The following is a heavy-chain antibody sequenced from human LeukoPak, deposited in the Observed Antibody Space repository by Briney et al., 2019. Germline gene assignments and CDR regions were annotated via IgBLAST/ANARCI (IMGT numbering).Heavy chain of an antibody. Sequence: GGSLRLSCAASGFTFSSYAMSWVRQAPGKGLEWVSAISGSGGSTHYADSVKGRFTISRDNSKNTLYLQMNSLRAEDTAVYYCAKAYSSGLVYFDYWGQGTLVTVSS. CDR1: GFTFSSYA. D-gene: IGHD2-15*01. CDR3: AKAYSSGLVYFDY. CDR2: ISGSGGST. J-gene: IGHJ4*02. V-gene: IGHV3-23*01.